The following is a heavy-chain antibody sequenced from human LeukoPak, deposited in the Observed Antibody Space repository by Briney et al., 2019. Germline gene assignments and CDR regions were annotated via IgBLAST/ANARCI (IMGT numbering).Heavy chain of an antibody. J-gene: IGHJ4*02. V-gene: IGHV1-2*02. CDR3: TRERINSGSYSEALDY. Sequence: ASVKVSCKASGYTFTSYGISWVRQAPGQGLEWMGWINPDSGDTNYAQKFQGRVTMTRDTSISTAYMEVSSLTSDDTAVYYCTRERINSGSYSEALDYWGQGTLVTVSS. CDR2: INPDSGDT. D-gene: IGHD1-26*01. CDR1: GYTFTSYG.